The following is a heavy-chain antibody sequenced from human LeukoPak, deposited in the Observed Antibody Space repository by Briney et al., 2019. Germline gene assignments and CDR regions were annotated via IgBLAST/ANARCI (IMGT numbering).Heavy chain of an antibody. CDR2: IYYGGST. CDR1: GGSISSGDYY. V-gene: IGHV4-30-4*01. Sequence: PSETLSLTCTVSGGSISSGDYYWSWIRQPPGKGLEWIGYIYYGGSTYYNPSLKSRLTISVDTSKNQFSLKLSSVTAADTAVYYCALYGSGSYNFDFWGQGTLVTVSS. CDR3: ALYGSGSYNFDF. J-gene: IGHJ4*02. D-gene: IGHD3-10*01.